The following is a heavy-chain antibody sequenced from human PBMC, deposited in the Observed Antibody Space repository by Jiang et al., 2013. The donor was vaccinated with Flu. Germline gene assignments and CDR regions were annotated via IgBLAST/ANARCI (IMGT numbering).Heavy chain of an antibody. Sequence: SGSGLVKPSQTLSLTCAVSGGSISSGGYSWSWIRQPPGKGLEWIGYIYHSGNTYYNPSLKSRVTISVDRSKNQFSLKLSSVTAADTAVYFCARGTYNWNDFDYWGQGTLVTVSS. CDR3: ARGTYNWNDFDY. V-gene: IGHV4-30-2*01. D-gene: IGHD1-1*01. J-gene: IGHJ4*02. CDR2: IYHSGNT. CDR1: GGSISSGGYS.